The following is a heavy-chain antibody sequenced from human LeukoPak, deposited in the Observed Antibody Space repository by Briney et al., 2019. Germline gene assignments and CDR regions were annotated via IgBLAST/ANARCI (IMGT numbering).Heavy chain of an antibody. CDR2: INPNSGGT. CDR1: GYTFTGYY. D-gene: IGHD3-16*01. V-gene: IGHV1-2*02. Sequence: ASVKVSYKASGYTFTGYYMHWVRQAPGQGLEWMGWINPNSGGTNYAQKFQGRVTMTRDTSISTAYMELSRLRSDDTAVYYCASITYGWGSYGMDVWGQGTTVTVSS. J-gene: IGHJ6*02. CDR3: ASITYGWGSYGMDV.